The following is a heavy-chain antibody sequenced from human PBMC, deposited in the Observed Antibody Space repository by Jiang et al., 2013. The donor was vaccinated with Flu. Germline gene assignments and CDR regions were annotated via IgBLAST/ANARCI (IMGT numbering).Heavy chain of an antibody. J-gene: IGHJ4*02. Sequence: VQLLESGGGSVQPGGSLRLSCVVSGLSVSDYAMRWVRQAPGKGLEWVSGISDSGITTYYADSVKGRFTMSRDTSKNTLYLQMNGLKVEDTAVYYCAKDVRWWPADDYWGQGALVTVSS. CDR1: GLSVSDYA. V-gene: IGHV3-23*01. CDR2: ISDSGITT. D-gene: IGHD2-15*01. CDR3: AKDVRWWPADDY.